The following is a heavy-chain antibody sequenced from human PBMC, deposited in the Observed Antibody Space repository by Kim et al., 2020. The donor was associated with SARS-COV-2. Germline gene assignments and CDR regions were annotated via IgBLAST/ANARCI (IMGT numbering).Heavy chain of an antibody. Sequence: RRVTISVDTSQNQFSLKLSSVTAADTAVYYCARGVRYYYDSSGYYRWFDPWGQGTLVTVSS. V-gene: IGHV4-34*01. CDR3: ARGVRYYYDSSGYYRWFDP. D-gene: IGHD3-22*01. J-gene: IGHJ5*02.